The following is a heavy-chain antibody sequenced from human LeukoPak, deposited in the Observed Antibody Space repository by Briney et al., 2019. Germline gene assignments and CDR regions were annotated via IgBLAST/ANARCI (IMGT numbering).Heavy chain of an antibody. J-gene: IGHJ6*02. CDR1: GFTLRNYW. V-gene: IGHV3-74*01. CDR3: ARGLAVAGNCMDV. D-gene: IGHD6-19*01. CDR2: INSDGTMT. Sequence: PGGSLRLSCGASGFTLRNYWMHWVRQAPGKGLVWVSRINSDGTMTNYADSVKGRFTISRGNAKNTLHLQMNSLRAEDTAVYYCARGLAVAGNCMDVWGQGTTVTVSS.